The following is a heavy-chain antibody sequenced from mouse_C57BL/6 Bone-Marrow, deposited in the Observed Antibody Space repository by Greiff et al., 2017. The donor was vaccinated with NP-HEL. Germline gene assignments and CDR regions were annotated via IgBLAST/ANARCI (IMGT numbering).Heavy chain of an antibody. V-gene: IGHV14-4*01. CDR3: TTGELGGYFDV. D-gene: IGHD4-1*01. Sequence: EVNVVESGAELVRPGASVKLSCTASGFNIKDDYMHWVKQRPEQGLEWIGWLDPENGDTEYASKFQGKATITADTSSNTAYLQLSSLTSEDTAVYYCTTGELGGYFDVWGTGTTVTVSS. CDR2: LDPENGDT. J-gene: IGHJ1*03. CDR1: GFNIKDDY.